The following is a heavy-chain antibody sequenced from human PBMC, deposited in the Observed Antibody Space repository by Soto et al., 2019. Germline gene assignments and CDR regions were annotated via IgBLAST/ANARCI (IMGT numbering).Heavy chain of an antibody. J-gene: IGHJ3*02. Sequence: GGSLRLSCAASGLTFSSYAMSWVRQAPGKGLEWVSGVSGIGASTYYADSVKGRFTISRDNSKNTLYLQMNSLRAEDTAVYYCAKVGGYQEHAFEIGGQGTMVTVSS. CDR1: GLTFSSYA. D-gene: IGHD6-25*01. CDR3: AKVGGYQEHAFEI. V-gene: IGHV3-23*01. CDR2: VSGIGAST.